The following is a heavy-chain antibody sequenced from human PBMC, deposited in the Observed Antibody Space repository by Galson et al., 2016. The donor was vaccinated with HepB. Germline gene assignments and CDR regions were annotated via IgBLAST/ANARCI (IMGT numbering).Heavy chain of an antibody. J-gene: IGHJ1*01. V-gene: IGHV4-59*01. CDR3: ASNTYYYDFSGSWTEYFHR. Sequence: ETLSLTCTVSGDSTSSYFWSWIRQPPGKGLEWIGYISDTGITNYNPSLKSRVTISVDTSKNQFSLKLSSVTAADTAVYYCASNTYYYDFSGSWTEYFHRWGQGTLVIVSS. CDR1: GDSTSSYF. D-gene: IGHD3-22*01. CDR2: ISDTGIT.